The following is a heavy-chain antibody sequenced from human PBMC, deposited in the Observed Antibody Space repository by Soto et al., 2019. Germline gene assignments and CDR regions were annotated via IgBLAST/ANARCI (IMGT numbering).Heavy chain of an antibody. D-gene: IGHD5-18*01. V-gene: IGHV3-48*01. CDR2: ISSSSGVI. CDR3: AMAAHGYRYDYLWFDP. J-gene: IGHJ5*02. CDR1: GFTLSSYS. Sequence: GGSLRLSCAASGFTLSSYSMNWVRQAPGKGLEWVSYISSSSGVIYYADSVKGRFTISRDNAKSSLYLQMNSLRAEDTAVYYCAMAAHGYRYDYLWFDPWGQGTLVTVSS.